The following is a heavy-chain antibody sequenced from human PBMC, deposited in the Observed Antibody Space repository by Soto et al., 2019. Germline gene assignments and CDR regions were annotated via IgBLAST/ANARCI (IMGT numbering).Heavy chain of an antibody. J-gene: IGHJ4*02. V-gene: IGHV3-30*18. CDR1: GFTFSSYG. CDR3: AKDGLRWLQFLRGLTMKYYFDY. CDR2: ISYDGSNK. Sequence: QVQLVESGGGVVQPGRSLRLSCAASGFTFSSYGMHWVRQAPGKGLEGVAVISYDGSNKYYADSVKGRFTISRDNSKNTLYLQMNSLRAEDTAVYYCAKDGLRWLQFLRGLTMKYYFDYWGQGTLVTVSS. D-gene: IGHD3-3*01.